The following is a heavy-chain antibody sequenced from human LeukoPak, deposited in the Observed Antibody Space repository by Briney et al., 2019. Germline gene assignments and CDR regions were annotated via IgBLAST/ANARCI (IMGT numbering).Heavy chain of an antibody. CDR2: IGDSGGTT. V-gene: IGHV3-23*01. CDR1: GFSFSTYV. CDR3: ARIRGAVTYYFDY. Sequence: PGGSLRLSCVASGFSFSTYVGGWVRQAPGKGLQWVSVIGDSGGTTHYADSVKGRFTISRDNSRNTLYLQMNGLRDEDTAIYYCARIRGAVTYYFDYCGQGTPVTVSS. J-gene: IGHJ4*02. D-gene: IGHD1-26*01.